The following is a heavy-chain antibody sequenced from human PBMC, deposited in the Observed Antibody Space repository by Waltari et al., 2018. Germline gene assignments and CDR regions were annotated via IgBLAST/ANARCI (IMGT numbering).Heavy chain of an antibody. D-gene: IGHD4-17*01. CDR2: ISSSSSYI. CDR1: GFTYSSFS. Sequence: EVQLVESGGGLVKPGGSLSRSCAGSGFTYSSFSMNWVRQAPGKGLEWVSSISSSSSYIYYADSVKGRFTISRDNAKNSLYLQMNSLRAEDTAVYYCARTTTVTADYWGQGTLVTVSS. J-gene: IGHJ4*02. V-gene: IGHV3-21*01. CDR3: ARTTTVTADY.